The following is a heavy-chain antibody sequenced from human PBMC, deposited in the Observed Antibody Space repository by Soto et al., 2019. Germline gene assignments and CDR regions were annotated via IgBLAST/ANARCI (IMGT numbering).Heavy chain of an antibody. Sequence: ASVKVSCKASGYTFTSYDINWVRQATGQGLEWMGWMNPNSGNTGYAQKFQGRVTMTRNTSISTAYMELGSLRSEDTAVYYCARGRYYDFWSGYSRGFDYWGQGTLVTVSS. V-gene: IGHV1-8*01. CDR3: ARGRYYDFWSGYSRGFDY. CDR1: GYTFTSYD. CDR2: MNPNSGNT. D-gene: IGHD3-3*01. J-gene: IGHJ4*02.